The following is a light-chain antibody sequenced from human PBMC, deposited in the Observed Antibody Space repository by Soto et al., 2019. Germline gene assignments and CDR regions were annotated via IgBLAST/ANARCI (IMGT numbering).Light chain of an antibody. CDR1: QSLSINY. V-gene: IGKV3-20*01. J-gene: IGKJ1*01. CDR2: ETS. CDR3: QQYATSWT. Sequence: EIVLTQSPGTLSVSPGESATLSCRASQSLSINYLAWYQQKRGQAPRLLIYETSSRAAGIPDRFSGSGSGTDFTLTISRLEPEDYAVYYCQQYATSWTFGQGTKVDI.